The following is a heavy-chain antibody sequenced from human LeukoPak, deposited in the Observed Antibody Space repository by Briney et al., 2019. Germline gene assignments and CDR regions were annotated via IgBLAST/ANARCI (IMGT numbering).Heavy chain of an antibody. CDR3: ARGEWLDNY. CDR2: INHSGST. CDR1: GGSVSNY. V-gene: IGHV4-34*01. J-gene: IGHJ4*02. Sequence: PSETLSLTCTVSGGSVSNYWSWIRQPAGKGLEWIGEINHSGSTNYNPSLKGRVTISVDTSKNQFSLKLRSVTAADTAVYYCARGEWLDNYWGQGTLVTVSS. D-gene: IGHD6-19*01.